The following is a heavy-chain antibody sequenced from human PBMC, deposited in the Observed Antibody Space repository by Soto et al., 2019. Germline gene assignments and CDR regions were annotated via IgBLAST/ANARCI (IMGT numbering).Heavy chain of an antibody. CDR3: ARAGYSTSSDWPWFDP. V-gene: IGHV3-48*02. CDR1: GFTFSVYT. J-gene: IGHJ5*02. Sequence: EAQLVESGGGLVQPGGSLRLSCAASGFTFSVYTMHWVRQSPGKGLEWISSITSSGTTISYADSVKGRFTISRDNAKSSLFLQMDTLTDEDTAAYYCARAGYSTSSDWPWFDPWGQGTLVTVSS. CDR2: ITSSGTTI. D-gene: IGHD6-6*01.